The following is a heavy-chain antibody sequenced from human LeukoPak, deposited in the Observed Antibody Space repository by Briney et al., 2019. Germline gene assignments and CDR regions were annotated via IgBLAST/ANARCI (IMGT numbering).Heavy chain of an antibody. J-gene: IGHJ3*02. CDR1: GGSISSYY. CDR2: IYYSGST. D-gene: IGHD1-26*01. V-gene: IGHV4-59*01. Sequence: PSETLSLTCTVSGGSISSYYWSWIRQPPGKGLEWIGYIYYSGSTNYNPSLKSRVTISVDTSKNQFSLKLSSVTAADTAVYYCARGMIPQTYNRGVGATPAAFDIWGQGTMVTVSS. CDR3: ARGMIPQTYNRGVGATPAAFDI.